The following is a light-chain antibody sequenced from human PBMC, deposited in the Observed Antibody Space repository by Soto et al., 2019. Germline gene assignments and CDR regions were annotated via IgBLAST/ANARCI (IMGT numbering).Light chain of an antibody. Sequence: EIVLTQSPGTLSLSPGERATLNCRASQSVRSSYLAWYQQQPGQAPRLLIHGASRRATGIPDRFSGSGSGTDFTLTSNRLEPEDFAVYFCQQYGDMWTFGQGTKVESK. CDR1: QSVRSSY. V-gene: IGKV3-20*01. CDR2: GAS. CDR3: QQYGDMWT. J-gene: IGKJ1*01.